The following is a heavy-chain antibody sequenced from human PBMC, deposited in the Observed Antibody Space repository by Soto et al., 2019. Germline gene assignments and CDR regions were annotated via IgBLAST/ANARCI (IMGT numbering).Heavy chain of an antibody. CDR2: INGNNGNT. CDR3: ARDNQFLEGGLTSYFDL. V-gene: IGHV1-3*01. Sequence: QVHLVQSGAEVRKPGASVKVSCKASGYSFTGYAMQWVRRAPGQGLEWMGWINGNNGNTKYSQQFQGRVTFSRDTSANTAYMEVRSLRYEDTAVYYCARDNQFLEGGLTSYFDLWGQGTLVTVSS. J-gene: IGHJ4*02. CDR1: GYSFTGYA. D-gene: IGHD3-3*01.